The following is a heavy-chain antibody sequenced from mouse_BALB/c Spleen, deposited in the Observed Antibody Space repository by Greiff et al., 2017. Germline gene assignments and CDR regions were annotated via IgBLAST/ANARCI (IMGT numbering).Heavy chain of an antibody. D-gene: IGHD1-1*01. Sequence: EVKVIESGGGLVQPGGSLKLSCAASGFDFSRYWMSWVRQPPGKGLEWIGEINPDSSTINYTPSLKDKFIISRDNAKNTLYLQMSKVRSEDTALYYCAKPGRYYGSSYGFAYWGQGTLVTVSA. V-gene: IGHV4-1*02. J-gene: IGHJ3*01. CDR1: GFDFSRYW. CDR3: AKPGRYYGSSYGFAY. CDR2: INPDSSTI.